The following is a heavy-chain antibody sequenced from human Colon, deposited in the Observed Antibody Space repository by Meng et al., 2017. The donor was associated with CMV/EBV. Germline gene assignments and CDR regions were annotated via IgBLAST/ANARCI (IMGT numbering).Heavy chain of an antibody. CDR3: ARGADYGGNPLDY. V-gene: IGHV4-30-4*08. D-gene: IGHD4-23*01. CDR2: IYYSGST. CDR1: GGSISSGDYY. Sequence: QVQLQESGPGLVKPPRPLSLTCTVSGGSISSGDYYWSWIRQPPGKGLEWIGYIYYSGSTYYNPSLKSRVTISVDTSKNQFSLKLSSVTAADTAVYYCARGADYGGNPLDYWGQGTLVTVSS. J-gene: IGHJ4*02.